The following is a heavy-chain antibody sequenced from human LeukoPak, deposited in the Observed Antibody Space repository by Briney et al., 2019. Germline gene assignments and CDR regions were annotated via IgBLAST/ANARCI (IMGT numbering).Heavy chain of an antibody. V-gene: IGHV4-59*01. Sequence: KPSETLSLTCTVSGGSISSYYWSWIRQPPGKGLEWIGYIYYSGSTNYNPSLKSRVTISVDTSKNQFPLKLSSVTAADTAVYYCARSPYYYDSSGYSEYWGQGTLVTVSS. CDR2: IYYSGST. CDR1: GGSISSYY. CDR3: ARSPYYYDSSGYSEY. J-gene: IGHJ4*02. D-gene: IGHD3-22*01.